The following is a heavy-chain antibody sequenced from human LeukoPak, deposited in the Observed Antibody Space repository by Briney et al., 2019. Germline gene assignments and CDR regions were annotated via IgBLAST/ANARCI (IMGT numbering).Heavy chain of an antibody. V-gene: IGHV3-23*01. J-gene: IGHJ4*02. D-gene: IGHD5-18*01. CDR2: ISATGGAI. CDR3: AKRAPLERGYTYGGVFDY. CDR1: GFTFASHA. Sequence: GGSLRLSCEASGFTFASHAMNWVRQAPGKGLEWVSAISATGGAIYYVDSVKGRFTISRDDSQKTLYLQMNSLRVEDTAIYYCAKRAPLERGYTYGGVFDYWGQGSLVTVSS.